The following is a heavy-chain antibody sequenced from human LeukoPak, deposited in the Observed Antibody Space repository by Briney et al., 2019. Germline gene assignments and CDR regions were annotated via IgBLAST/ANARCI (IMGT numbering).Heavy chain of an antibody. CDR2: IWNDGSNE. Sequence: PGRSLRLSCAASGHSFSSYGMHWVRQAPGKGLEWVAIIWNDGSNEYYADSVKGRFAISRDNSKNTLYLQMNSLRPEDTAVYYCTKATSPGYCSSTSCYFDWWGQGTLVTVSS. CDR3: TKATSPGYCSSTSCYFDW. V-gene: IGHV3-33*06. CDR1: GHSFSSYG. J-gene: IGHJ4*02. D-gene: IGHD2-2*01.